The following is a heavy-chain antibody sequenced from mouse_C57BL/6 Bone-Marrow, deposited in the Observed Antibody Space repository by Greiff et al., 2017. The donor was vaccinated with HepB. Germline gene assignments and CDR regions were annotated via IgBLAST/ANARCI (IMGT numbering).Heavy chain of an antibody. V-gene: IGHV1-64*01. CDR1: GYTFTSYW. D-gene: IGHD1-1*01. J-gene: IGHJ2*01. Sequence: QVHVKQPGAELVKPGASVKLSCKASGYTFTSYWMHWVKQRPGQGLEWIGMIHPNSGSTNYNEKFKSKATLTVDKSSSTAYMQLSSLTSEDSAVYYCARLANPYYFDYWGQGTTLTVSS. CDR3: ARLANPYYFDY. CDR2: IHPNSGST.